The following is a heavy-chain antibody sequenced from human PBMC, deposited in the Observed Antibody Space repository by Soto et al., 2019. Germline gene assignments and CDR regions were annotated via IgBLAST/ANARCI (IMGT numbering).Heavy chain of an antibody. Sequence: GGSLRLSCAASGFTFDDYAMHWVRQAPGKGLEWVSGISWNSGSIGYADSVKGRFTISRDNAKNSLYLQMNSLRAEDTALYYCAKATTDAASSSYGMDVWGQGTTVTVSS. V-gene: IGHV3-9*01. CDR3: AKATTDAASSSYGMDV. J-gene: IGHJ6*02. D-gene: IGHD6-13*01. CDR1: GFTFDDYA. CDR2: ISWNSGSI.